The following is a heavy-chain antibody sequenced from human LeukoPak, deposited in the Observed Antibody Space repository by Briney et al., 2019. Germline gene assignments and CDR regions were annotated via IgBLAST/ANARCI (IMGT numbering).Heavy chain of an antibody. J-gene: IGHJ4*02. CDR2: ISSSSSTI. CDR3: ARVRYCSSTSCRGPFDY. V-gene: IGHV3-48*02. Sequence: GGSLRLSCAAYGFTFSSYSMNWVRQAPGKGLEWVSYISSSSSTIYYADSVKGRFTISRDNAKNSLYLQMNSLRDEDTAVYYCARVRYCSSTSCRGPFDYWGQGTLVTVSS. CDR1: GFTFSSYS. D-gene: IGHD2-2*01.